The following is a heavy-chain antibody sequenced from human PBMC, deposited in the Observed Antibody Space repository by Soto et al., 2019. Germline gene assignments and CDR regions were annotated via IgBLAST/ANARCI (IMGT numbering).Heavy chain of an antibody. CDR3: GRVMLARFTGYCVX. V-gene: IGHV4-59*02. CDR2: TTYTRNT. Sequence: PSETLSLTCFVSGGSVTSHNWSWFRQFPGQWLEWIAYTTYTRNTNYNPSLQSRGTTTLDTTKKQLSLKLTFMTAADTAVDYYGRVMLARFTGYCVXWGQGTLV. J-gene: IGHJ5*02. D-gene: IGHD5-12*01. CDR1: GGSVTSHN.